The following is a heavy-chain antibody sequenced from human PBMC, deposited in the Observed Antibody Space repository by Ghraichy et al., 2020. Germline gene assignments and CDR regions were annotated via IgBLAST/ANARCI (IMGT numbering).Heavy chain of an antibody. J-gene: IGHJ4*02. D-gene: IGHD6-19*01. CDR3: ARSGRIHSGWYGELAY. Sequence: GGSLRLSCAASGFTVSSNYMSWVRQAPGKGLEWVSVIYSGGSTYYADSVKGRFTISRDNSKNTLYLQMNSLRAEDTAVYYCARSGRIHSGWYGELAYWGQGTLVTVSS. CDR2: IYSGGST. V-gene: IGHV3-53*01. CDR1: GFTVSSNY.